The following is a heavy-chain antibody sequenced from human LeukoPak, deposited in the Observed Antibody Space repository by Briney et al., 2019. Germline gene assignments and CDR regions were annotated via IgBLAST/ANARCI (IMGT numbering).Heavy chain of an antibody. CDR2: MNPNSGNT. D-gene: IGHD6-19*01. V-gene: IGHV1-8*01. CDR1: GYTFTSYD. Sequence: ASVKVSCKASGYTFTSYDINWVRQATGQGLEWMGWMNPNSGNTGYAQKFQGRVTMTRNTSISTAYMELRSLRSEDTAVYYCARGRGKVAGTDYYYYYGMDVWGQGTTVTVSS. J-gene: IGHJ6*02. CDR3: ARGRGKVAGTDYYYYYGMDV.